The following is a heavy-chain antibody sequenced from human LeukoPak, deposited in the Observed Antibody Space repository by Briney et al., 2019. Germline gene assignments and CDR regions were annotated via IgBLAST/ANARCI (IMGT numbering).Heavy chain of an antibody. Sequence: ASVKVSCKASGYTFTSYGISWVRQAPGQELEWMGWISAYNGNTNYAQKLQGRVTMTTDTSTSTAYMELRSLRSDDTAVYYCARGRSPLWYYGMDVWGQGTTVTVSS. D-gene: IGHD2-21*01. CDR3: ARGRSPLWYYGMDV. V-gene: IGHV1-18*01. CDR2: ISAYNGNT. CDR1: GYTFTSYG. J-gene: IGHJ6*02.